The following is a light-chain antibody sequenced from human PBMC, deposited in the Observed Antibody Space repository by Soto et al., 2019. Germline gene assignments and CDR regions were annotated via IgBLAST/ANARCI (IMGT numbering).Light chain of an antibody. J-gene: IGKJ1*01. CDR2: GAS. CDR1: QNIHNH. CDR3: QQYNSWLWT. V-gene: IGKV3-15*01. Sequence: DKLMSQSPATLSVSPGERVTLSCRASQNIHNHMSWFLQKPGQAPRLLIYGASTRATGIPARFSGSGSGTEFTLIISSLQSEDSAVYYCQQYNSWLWTFGQGTKVDIK.